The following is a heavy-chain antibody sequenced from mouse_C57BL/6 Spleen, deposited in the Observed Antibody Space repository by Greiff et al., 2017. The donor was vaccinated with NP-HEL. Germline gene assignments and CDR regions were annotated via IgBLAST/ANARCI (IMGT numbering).Heavy chain of an antibody. D-gene: IGHD1-1*01. V-gene: IGHV10-3*01. CDR2: IRSKSSNYAT. Sequence: EVKLQESGGGLVQPKGSLKLSCAASGFTFNTYAMHWVRQAPGKGLEWVARIRSKSSNYATYYADSVKDRFTISRDDSQSMLDLQMNNLKTEDTAMYYWVRDYYGSSYVWYFDVWGTGTTVTVSS. J-gene: IGHJ1*03. CDR3: VRDYYGSSYVWYFDV. CDR1: GFTFNTYA.